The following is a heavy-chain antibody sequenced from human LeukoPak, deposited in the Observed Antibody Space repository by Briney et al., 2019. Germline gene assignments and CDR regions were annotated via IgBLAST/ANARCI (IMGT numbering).Heavy chain of an antibody. CDR1: GFTFSDYY. Sequence: GGSLRLSCAAPGFTFSDYYMSWIRQAPGKGLEWVSYISSSGSTIYYADSVKGRFTISRDNAKNSLYLQMNSLRAEDTAVYYCARVLSAEHYYYYYYMDVWGKGTTVTVSS. CDR3: ARVLSAEHYYYYYYMDV. D-gene: IGHD1-26*01. J-gene: IGHJ6*03. V-gene: IGHV3-11*01. CDR2: ISSSGSTI.